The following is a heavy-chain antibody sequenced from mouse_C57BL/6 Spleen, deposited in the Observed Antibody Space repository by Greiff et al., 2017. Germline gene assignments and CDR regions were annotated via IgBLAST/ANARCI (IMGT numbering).Heavy chain of an antibody. J-gene: IGHJ4*01. V-gene: IGHV1-81*01. CDR2: IYPRSGNT. CDR3: AIYCNDVDYYALDY. Sequence: QVQLQQSGAELARPGASVKLSCKASGYTFTSYGISWVKQRTGQGLEWIGEIYPRSGNTYYNEKFKGKATLTADKSSSTAYMELRSLTSEDSAVYFCAIYCNDVDYYALDYWGQGTSVTVSS. CDR1: GYTFTSYG. D-gene: IGHD2-12*01.